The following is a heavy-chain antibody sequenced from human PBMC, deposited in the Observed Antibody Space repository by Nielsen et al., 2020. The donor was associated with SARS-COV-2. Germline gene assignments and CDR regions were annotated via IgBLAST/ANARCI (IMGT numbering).Heavy chain of an antibody. Sequence: GGSLRLSCAASGFTFNMYSMNWVRQAPGKGLEWVASISSISTYIYYADSMKGRFTISRDNAKNSLYLQMNSLRAEDTAVYYCVRDGGGWYGDYWGQGTQVIVSS. CDR3: VRDGGGWYGDY. CDR1: GFTFNMYS. D-gene: IGHD6-19*01. CDR2: ISSISTYI. V-gene: IGHV3-21*01. J-gene: IGHJ4*02.